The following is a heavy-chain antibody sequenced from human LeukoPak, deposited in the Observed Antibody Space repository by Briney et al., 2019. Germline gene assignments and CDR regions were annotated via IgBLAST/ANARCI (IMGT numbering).Heavy chain of an antibody. Sequence: SETLSLTCAVYGGSFSGYYWSWIRQPPGKGLEWIGEINHSGSTNYNPSLKSRVTISVDTSKNQFSLKLSSVTAADTAVYYCAREGNYFWGSYRPINWFDPWAREPWSPSPQ. CDR2: INHSGST. J-gene: IGHJ5*02. D-gene: IGHD3-16*02. V-gene: IGHV4-34*01. CDR1: GGSFSGYY. CDR3: AREGNYFWGSYRPINWFDP.